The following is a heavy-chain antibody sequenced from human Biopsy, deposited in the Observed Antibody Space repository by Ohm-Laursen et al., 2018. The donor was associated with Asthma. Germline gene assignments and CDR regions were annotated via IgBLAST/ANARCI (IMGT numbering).Heavy chain of an antibody. D-gene: IGHD3-10*01. CDR2: ISYDGNHK. CDR1: GFMFRSFG. V-gene: IGHV3-33*05. CDR3: ARGLDYSGRSGFDY. J-gene: IGHJ4*02. Sequence: SLRLSCTASGFMFRSFGMHWVRQAPGRGLEWVAVISYDGNHKFYEDSVKGRFTISRDNSMNTLYLHMNSLRVEDTAVYYCARGLDYSGRSGFDYWGQGTLVTVSS.